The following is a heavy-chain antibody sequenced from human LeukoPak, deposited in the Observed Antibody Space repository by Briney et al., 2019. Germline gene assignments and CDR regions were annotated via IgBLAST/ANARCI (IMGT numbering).Heavy chain of an antibody. J-gene: IGHJ2*01. CDR1: GGSVSSINYS. V-gene: IGHV4-39*07. Sequence: SETLSLTCTVSGGSVSSINYSWGWIRQPPGKGLEWIGTIYYSGSTNYNPSLKSRVTISVDTSKNQFSLKLSSVTAADTAVYYCARGGSNWYFDLWGRGTLVTVSS. CDR3: ARGGSNWYFDL. CDR2: IYYSGST. D-gene: IGHD4-11*01.